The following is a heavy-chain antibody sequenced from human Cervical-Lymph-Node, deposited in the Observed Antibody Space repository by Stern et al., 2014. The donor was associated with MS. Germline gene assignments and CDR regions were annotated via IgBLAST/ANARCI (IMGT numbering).Heavy chain of an antibody. D-gene: IGHD1-26*01. V-gene: IGHV3-49*05. CDR3: ARVRQIGSYYYHFGMDV. CDR1: GFTFGDFD. CDR2: IRAKPYAGTT. J-gene: IGHJ6*02. Sequence: EVQLVESGGGLVKPGRSLRLSCTTSGFTFGDFDLSWIRQAPGKGLEWVGFIRAKPYAGTTEYAASVKVRFTISRDNSGGIAYLQMNSLKTEDTAIYFCARVRQIGSYYYHFGMDVWGQGTTVTVSS.